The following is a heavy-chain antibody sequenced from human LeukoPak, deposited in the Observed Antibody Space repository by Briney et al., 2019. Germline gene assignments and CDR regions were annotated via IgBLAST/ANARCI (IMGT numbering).Heavy chain of an antibody. V-gene: IGHV4-61*01. D-gene: IGHD3-9*01. CDR1: GGSVSSGSYY. Sequence: SETLSLTCTVSGGSVSSGSYYWSWIRQPPGKGLEWIGYIYYSGSTNYNPSLKSRVTILVDTSKNQFSLKLSSVTAADTAVYYCASGSYYDILTGYYRGEYFQHWGQGTLVTVSS. CDR2: IYYSGST. J-gene: IGHJ1*01. CDR3: ASGSYYDILTGYYRGEYFQH.